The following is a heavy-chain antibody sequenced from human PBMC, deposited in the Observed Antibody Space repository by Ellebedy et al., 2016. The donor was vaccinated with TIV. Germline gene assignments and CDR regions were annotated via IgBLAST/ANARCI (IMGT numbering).Heavy chain of an antibody. J-gene: IGHJ5*02. V-gene: IGHV3-23*01. CDR3: AKIGPRDCTSTSCWFDP. CDR1: GFTFTTYA. CDR2: ISADGVTT. Sequence: GGSLRLSXAASGFTFTTYAIGWVRQAPGKGLDWVSAISADGVTTFYADSVTGRFTISRDNSKNTLFLQMNSLRAEDTAIYYCAKIGPRDCTSTSCWFDPWGQGTLVTVSS. D-gene: IGHD2-2*01.